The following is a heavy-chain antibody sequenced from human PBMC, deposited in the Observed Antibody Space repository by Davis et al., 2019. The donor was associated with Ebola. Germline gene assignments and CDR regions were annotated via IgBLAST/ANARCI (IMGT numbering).Heavy chain of an antibody. Sequence: PGGSLRLSCAASGFTVGTNYMTWVRQAPGKGLEWVSGIYNGDRTYYADSVKGRFTISRDNSKNTLYLQMSSLRAEDTAVYYCVMWGDGITGTLFDYWGQGTLVTVSS. CDR1: GFTVGTNY. V-gene: IGHV3-53*05. D-gene: IGHD1-7*01. CDR2: IYNGDRT. CDR3: VMWGDGITGTLFDY. J-gene: IGHJ4*02.